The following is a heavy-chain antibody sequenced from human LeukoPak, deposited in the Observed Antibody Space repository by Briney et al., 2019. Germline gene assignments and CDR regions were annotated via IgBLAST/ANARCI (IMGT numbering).Heavy chain of an antibody. J-gene: IGHJ4*02. V-gene: IGHV4-61*01. CDR2: IYYSGST. CDR3: ARGYYDILTGYYPFDY. CDR1: GGSVSSGSYY. D-gene: IGHD3-9*01. Sequence: SETLSLTCTVSGGSVSSGSYYWRWIRQPPGKGLEGIGYIYYSGSTNYNPSLKSRVTISVDTSKNQFSLKLSSVTAADTAVYYCARGYYDILTGYYPFDYWGQGTLVTVSS.